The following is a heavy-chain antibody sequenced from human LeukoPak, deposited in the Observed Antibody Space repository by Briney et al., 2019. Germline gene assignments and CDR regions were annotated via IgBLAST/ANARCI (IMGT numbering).Heavy chain of an antibody. Sequence: GGSLRLSCAASGFTFSSYSMNWVRQAPGEGLEFMANIKEAGSEKYYVDSVKGRFTISRDNDKNLVHLQMNSLRAEDTAVYYCATGLRWFLTDYWGQGTLVTVSS. CDR1: GFTFSSYS. J-gene: IGHJ4*02. CDR2: IKEAGSEK. CDR3: ATGLRWFLTDY. D-gene: IGHD4-23*01. V-gene: IGHV3-7*01.